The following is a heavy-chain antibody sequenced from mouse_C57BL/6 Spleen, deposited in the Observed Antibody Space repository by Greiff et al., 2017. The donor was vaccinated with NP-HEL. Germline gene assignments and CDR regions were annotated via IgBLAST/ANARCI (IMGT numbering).Heavy chain of an antibody. CDR3: ARHPDYYGSSYYYWYFDV. CDR1: GFTFSSYT. CDR2: ISGGGGNT. Sequence: EVKLVESGGGLVKPGGSLKLSCAASGFTFSSYTMSWVRQTPEKRLEWVATISGGGGNTYYPDSVKGRFTISRDNAKNTLYLQMSSLRSEDTALYYCARHPDYYGSSYYYWYFDVWGTGTTVTVSS. D-gene: IGHD1-1*01. V-gene: IGHV5-9*01. J-gene: IGHJ1*03.